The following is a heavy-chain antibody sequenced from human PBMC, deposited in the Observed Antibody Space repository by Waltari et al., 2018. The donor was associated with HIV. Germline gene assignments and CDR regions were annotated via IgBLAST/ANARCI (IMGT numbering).Heavy chain of an antibody. CDR3: AKDILNNSGVDY. Sequence: EVQLLESGGGLVQPGGSLRTSCAASGFTFSTSAMSWVRQAPGKGLEWVSVISGSRRSTYYADSVKGRFTISRDNPKNTLYLQMNSLRAEDTAVYYCAKDILNNSGVDYWGQGTLVTVSS. CDR1: GFTFSTSA. CDR2: ISGSRRST. J-gene: IGHJ4*02. V-gene: IGHV3-23*01. D-gene: IGHD6-19*01.